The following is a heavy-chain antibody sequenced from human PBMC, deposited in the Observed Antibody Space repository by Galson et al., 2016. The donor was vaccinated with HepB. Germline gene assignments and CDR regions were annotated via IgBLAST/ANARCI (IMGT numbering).Heavy chain of an antibody. Sequence: SLRLSCAAAGVNLGSIGMNWVRQTPGKEPEWLAVIWYNGRNKYYADSVRDRFTISRDTSTNMVYLQMNSLRVEDTAMYYCARDLGGCNGFGCSYYFDYWGQGILVTVSS. CDR2: IWYNGRNK. CDR3: ARDLGGCNGFGCSYYFDY. V-gene: IGHV3-33*01. J-gene: IGHJ4*02. CDR1: GVNLGSIG. D-gene: IGHD2/OR15-2a*01.